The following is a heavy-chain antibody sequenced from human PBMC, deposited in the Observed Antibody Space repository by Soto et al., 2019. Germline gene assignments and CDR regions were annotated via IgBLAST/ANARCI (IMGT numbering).Heavy chain of an antibody. CDR2: IYYSGST. CDR3: AREIMGGRQGMDV. J-gene: IGHJ6*02. Sequence: QVQLQESGPGLVTPSETLSLTCTVSGGSVSSGSYYWTWIRQPPGKGLEWIGYIYYSGSTNYHPSLNSRVTLSLDTSKTPFSLKLSSVTAADTAVYFCAREIMGGRQGMDVWGQRTAVTVSS. D-gene: IGHD2-15*01. V-gene: IGHV4-61*01. CDR1: GGSVSSGSYY.